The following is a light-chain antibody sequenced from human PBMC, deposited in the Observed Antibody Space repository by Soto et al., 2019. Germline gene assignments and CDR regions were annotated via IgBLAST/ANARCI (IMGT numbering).Light chain of an antibody. V-gene: IGKV3-20*01. CDR3: QLRRT. CDR2: GAS. Sequence: EIVLTQSPGTLSLSPGERVTLSCRASQSVSSSYLAWYQQKPGQAPRLLIYGASSRATGIPDRFSGTGSGTDFTLTISRLAPEDFAVYYCQLRRTFGQGTKVEIK. CDR1: QSVSSSY. J-gene: IGKJ1*01.